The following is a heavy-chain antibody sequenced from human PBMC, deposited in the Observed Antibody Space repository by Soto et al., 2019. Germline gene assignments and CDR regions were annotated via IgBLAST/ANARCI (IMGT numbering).Heavy chain of an antibody. Sequence: TGGSLRLSCAATGFIFNDYDMGWVRQAPGKGLEWASAISETGDAYHVESVRGRFTTSRDNSRNTLSLQMTSLRAEDTAIYYCVKCGLTCRPGPASWGQGTLVTVSS. D-gene: IGHD2-21*01. J-gene: IGHJ5*02. CDR3: VKCGLTCRPGPAS. CDR1: GFIFNDYD. V-gene: IGHV3-23*01. CDR2: ISETGDA.